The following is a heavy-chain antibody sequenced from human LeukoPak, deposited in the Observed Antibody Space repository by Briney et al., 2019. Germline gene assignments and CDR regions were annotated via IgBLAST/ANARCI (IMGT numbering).Heavy chain of an antibody. V-gene: IGHV3-30-3*01. CDR1: GFTFSSYA. J-gene: IGHJ3*02. Sequence: TGGSLRLSCAASGFTFSSYAMHWVRQAPGKGLQWVAVISYDGSNKYYADSVKGRFTISRDNSKNTLYLQMNSLRAEDTAVYYCAILVGATPDIWGQGTMVTVSS. CDR2: ISYDGSNK. D-gene: IGHD1-26*01. CDR3: AILVGATPDI.